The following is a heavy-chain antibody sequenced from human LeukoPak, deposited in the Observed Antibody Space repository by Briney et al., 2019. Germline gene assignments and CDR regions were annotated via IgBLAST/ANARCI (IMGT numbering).Heavy chain of an antibody. J-gene: IGHJ5*02. CDR2: FDPEDGET. D-gene: IGHD6-19*01. CDR1: GYTLTELS. CDR3: ATGARGQWLVLGNWFDP. V-gene: IGHV1-24*01. Sequence: ASVKVSCKVSGYTLTELSMHWVRQAPGKGLEWMGGFDPEDGETIYTQKFQGRVTMTEDTSTDTAYMELSSLRSEDTAVYYCATGARGQWLVLGNWFDPRGQGTLVTVSS.